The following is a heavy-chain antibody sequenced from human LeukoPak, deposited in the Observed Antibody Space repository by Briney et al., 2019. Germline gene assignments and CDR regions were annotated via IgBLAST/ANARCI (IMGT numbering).Heavy chain of an antibody. D-gene: IGHD3-22*01. CDR1: GFTFSSYG. J-gene: IGHJ4*02. CDR3: AKDHDSSGYGY. Sequence: GRSLRLSCAASGFTFSSYGMHWVRQAPGKGLEWVAVISYDGSNKYYADSVKGRFTISRDNSKNTLYLQMNSLRAEDTAVYYCAKDHDSSGYGYWGQGTLVTVSS. CDR2: ISYDGSNK. V-gene: IGHV3-30*18.